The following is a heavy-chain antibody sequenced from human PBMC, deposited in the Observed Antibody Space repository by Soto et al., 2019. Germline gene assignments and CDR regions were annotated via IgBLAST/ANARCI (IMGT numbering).Heavy chain of an antibody. CDR1: GGTFNIYT. CDR2: IIPILGIA. Sequence: SVKVSCKASGGTFNIYTISWVRRAPGQGLEWMGRIIPILGIANYAQKFQGRVTITADKSTSTAYMELSSLRSEDTAVYYCASEYGGNSAWGQGTLVTVSS. CDR3: ASEYGGNSA. J-gene: IGHJ4*02. V-gene: IGHV1-69*02. D-gene: IGHD4-17*01.